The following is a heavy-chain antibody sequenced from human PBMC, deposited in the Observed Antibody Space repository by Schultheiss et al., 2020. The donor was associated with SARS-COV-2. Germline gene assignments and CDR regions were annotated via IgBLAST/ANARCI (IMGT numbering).Heavy chain of an antibody. D-gene: IGHD1-26*01. CDR2: IFSNDEK. CDR3: AHISRIVGGYRWFDP. Sequence: LRLSCAASGFTFSSYSMSWIRQPPGKALEWLAHIFSNDEKSYSTSLKSRLTISKDTSKNQVVLKMTNMDPVDTATYYCAHISRIVGGYRWFDPWGQGTLVTVSS. CDR1: GFTFSSYSM. V-gene: IGHV2-26*01. J-gene: IGHJ5*02.